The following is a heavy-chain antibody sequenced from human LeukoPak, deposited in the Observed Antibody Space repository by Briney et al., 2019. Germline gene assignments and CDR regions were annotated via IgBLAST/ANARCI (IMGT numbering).Heavy chain of an antibody. CDR1: GGSFSNYY. J-gene: IGHJ6*02. CDR2: IYTSGST. CDR3: AKVFQVSASRTMFYYAMDV. V-gene: IGHV4-4*07. D-gene: IGHD3-10*02. Sequence: SGTLSLTCAVSGGSFSNYYWSWIRQPAAKEGEGMGRIYTSGSTNYDPSLKTRVSMSIDTSKNQCSLKLSPVTAAETAVYYCAKVFQVSASRTMFYYAMDVWGQGTRVTVSS.